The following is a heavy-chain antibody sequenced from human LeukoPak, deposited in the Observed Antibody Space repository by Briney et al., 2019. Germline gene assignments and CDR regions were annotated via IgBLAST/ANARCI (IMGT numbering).Heavy chain of an antibody. J-gene: IGHJ4*02. CDR1: GYSISSGYF. D-gene: IGHD6-19*01. Sequence: SETLSLTCTVSGYSISSGYFWGWIRQPPGKGLECIGTIYHSGSTYYNPSLKSRVTISVDTSKNQFSLKLNSVTAADTAVYYCAATQQWLVQAYWGQGALVTVSS. CDR2: IYHSGST. V-gene: IGHV4-38-2*02. CDR3: AATQQWLVQAY.